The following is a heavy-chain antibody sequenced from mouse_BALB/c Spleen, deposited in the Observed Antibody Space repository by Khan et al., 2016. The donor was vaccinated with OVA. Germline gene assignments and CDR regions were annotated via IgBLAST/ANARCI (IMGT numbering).Heavy chain of an antibody. CDR2: INPSNGYT. CDR1: GYTFTSYT. CDR3: VRDGAYHRNDGWFAY. V-gene: IGHV1-4*01. Sequence: VKLMESGAELARPGASVKMSCKASGYTFTSYTIHWIKKRPGQGLEWIGYINPSNGYTNYNQKFKEKATLTTDKSSTPAYLQLSSLTSDYSAVYSCVRDGAYHRNDGWFAYWGQGTLVTVSA. D-gene: IGHD2-14*01. J-gene: IGHJ3*01.